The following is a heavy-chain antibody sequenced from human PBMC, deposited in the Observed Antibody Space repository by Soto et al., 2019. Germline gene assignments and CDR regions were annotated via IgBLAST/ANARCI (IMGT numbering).Heavy chain of an antibody. V-gene: IGHV4-34*01. CDR2: INHSGST. CDR3: ARGPIVGPRGGFGFDS. J-gene: IGHJ5*01. D-gene: IGHD1-26*01. Sequence: QVQLQQWGAGLLKPSETLSLTCAVYGGSFSGYYWSWIRQPPGRGLEGIGEINHSGSTNYNPSLKSRVTISVDTSKNQFSLKLSSVTAADTAVYYCARGPIVGPRGGFGFDSWGQGTLVTVSS. CDR1: GGSFSGYY.